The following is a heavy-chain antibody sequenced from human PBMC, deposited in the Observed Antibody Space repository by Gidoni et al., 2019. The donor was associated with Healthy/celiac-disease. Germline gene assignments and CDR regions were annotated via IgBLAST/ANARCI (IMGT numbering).Heavy chain of an antibody. CDR3: AGDSSVWNDAFDI. D-gene: IGHD3-22*01. V-gene: IGHV3-30*01. CDR1: GFLFSSYA. CDR2: ISYDGSHQ. J-gene: IGHJ3*02. Sequence: QVQLVESVGGVVQPGRSLRISCAASGFLFSSYAMHWVRQAPGKGLVWVAVISYDGSHQYHADSVKGRFTISRDNSKNTLYLQMNSLRVEDTAVYYCAGDSSVWNDAFDIWGQGTMVTVSS.